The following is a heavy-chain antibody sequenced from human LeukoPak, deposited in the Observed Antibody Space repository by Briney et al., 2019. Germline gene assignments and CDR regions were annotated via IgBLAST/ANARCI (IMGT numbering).Heavy chain of an antibody. CDR2: ISPTGGST. CDR3: ARELRRLDFDY. J-gene: IGHJ4*02. CDR1: GYTFTNNW. Sequence: EASVKVSCKAFGYTFTNNWMHWVRQAPGQGPEWMGLISPTGGSTAYAQKFQGRVTLTRDMSTSTDYMELRSLRSDDTAVYCCARELRRLDFDYWGQGSLVTVSS. V-gene: IGHV1-46*01.